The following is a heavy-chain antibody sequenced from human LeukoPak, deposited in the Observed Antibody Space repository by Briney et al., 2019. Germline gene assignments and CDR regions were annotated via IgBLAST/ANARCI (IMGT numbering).Heavy chain of an antibody. Sequence: PGGSLRLSCAASGFIFSTYWMTWVRQAPGKGLEWVSYISSSGSTKYYADSVKGRFTISRDNARNSLYLQMNSLRAEDTAVYFCARGGLSIMGYWGQGTLVTVSS. V-gene: IGHV3-48*01. J-gene: IGHJ4*02. CDR1: GFIFSTYW. CDR2: ISSSGSTK. D-gene: IGHD2/OR15-2a*01. CDR3: ARGGLSIMGY.